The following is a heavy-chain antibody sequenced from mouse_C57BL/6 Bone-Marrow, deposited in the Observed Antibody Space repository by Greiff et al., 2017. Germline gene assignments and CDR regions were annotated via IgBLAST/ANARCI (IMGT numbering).Heavy chain of an antibody. CDR2: IDPEDGET. CDR3: ARRAFYYYGSSQYYFDY. CDR1: GFNIKDYY. V-gene: IGHV14-2*01. D-gene: IGHD1-1*01. Sequence: VQLQQSGAELVKPGASVKLSCTASGFNIKDYYMPWVKQRTEQGLEWIGRIDPEDGETKYAPKFKGKATITADTSSNTAYLQLSSLTSEDTAVYYCARRAFYYYGSSQYYFDYWGQGTTLTVSS. J-gene: IGHJ2*01.